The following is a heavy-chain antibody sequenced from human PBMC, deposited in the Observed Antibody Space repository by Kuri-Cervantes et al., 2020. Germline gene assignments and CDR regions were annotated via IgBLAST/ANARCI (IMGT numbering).Heavy chain of an antibody. D-gene: IGHD3-22*01. Sequence: LRLSCAVSGGSISSGGYSWSWLRQPPGKGLEWIRYIYHSGSTYYNPSLKSRVTISVDRSKNQFSLKLSSVTAADTAVYYCARDLGSGLDYWGQGTLVTVSS. CDR2: IYHSGST. V-gene: IGHV4-30-2*01. CDR3: ARDLGSGLDY. J-gene: IGHJ4*02. CDR1: GGSISSGGYS.